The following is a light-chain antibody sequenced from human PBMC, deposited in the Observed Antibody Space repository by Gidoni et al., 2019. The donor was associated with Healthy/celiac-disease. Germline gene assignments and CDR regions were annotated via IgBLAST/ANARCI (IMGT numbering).Light chain of an antibody. CDR1: QSVSSY. Sequence: EIVLTQSPATLSLSPGERATLSCRASQSVSSYLAWYQKKPGQAPRLLIYDASNRATGIPARFSGSGSGTDFTLTISRLEPEDFAVYYCQQRSNWPPLFGGGTKVEIK. CDR3: QQRSNWPPL. CDR2: DAS. V-gene: IGKV3-11*01. J-gene: IGKJ4*01.